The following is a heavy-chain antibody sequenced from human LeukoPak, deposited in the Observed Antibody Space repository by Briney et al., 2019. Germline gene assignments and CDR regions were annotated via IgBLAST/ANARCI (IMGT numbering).Heavy chain of an antibody. CDR3: ARVNGVVRGVNDY. D-gene: IGHD3-10*01. Sequence: VKVSCKASGYTFTGYYMHWVRQAPGQGLEWMGRINPNSGGTNYAQKFQGMVTMTRDTSISTAYMELSRLRSDDAAVYYCARVNGVVRGVNDYWGQGTLVTVSS. CDR2: INPNSGGT. V-gene: IGHV1-2*06. J-gene: IGHJ4*02. CDR1: GYTFTGYY.